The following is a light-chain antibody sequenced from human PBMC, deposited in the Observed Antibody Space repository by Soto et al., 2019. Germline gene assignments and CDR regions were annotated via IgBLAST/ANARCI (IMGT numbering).Light chain of an antibody. Sequence: DVQMTQSPSSLSACVGDRVTITCRASQSISSYLNWYQQKPGKAPNLLIYTGSSLQSGVPSRFSGSGSGTDFTLTINSLQPEDFATYYCQQAASFPITFGQGRRLQIK. CDR3: QQAASFPIT. J-gene: IGKJ5*01. V-gene: IGKV1-39*01. CDR1: QSISSY. CDR2: TGS.